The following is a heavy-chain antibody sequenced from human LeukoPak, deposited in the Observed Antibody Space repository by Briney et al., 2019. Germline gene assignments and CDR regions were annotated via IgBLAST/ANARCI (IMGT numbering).Heavy chain of an antibody. J-gene: IGHJ5*02. CDR2: INHSGST. V-gene: IGHV4-34*01. Sequence: PSETLSLTCAVYGGSFSGYYWSWIRQPPGKGLEWIGEINHSGSTNYNPSLKSRVTISVDTSKNQFSLKLSSVTAADTAVYYCARHFSSWLTRWFDPWGQGTLVTVSS. CDR3: ARHFSSWLTRWFDP. CDR1: GGSFSGYY. D-gene: IGHD6-13*01.